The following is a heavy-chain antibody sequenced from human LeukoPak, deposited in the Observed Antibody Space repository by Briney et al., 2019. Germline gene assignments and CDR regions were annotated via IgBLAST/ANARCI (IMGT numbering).Heavy chain of an antibody. J-gene: IGHJ4*02. V-gene: IGHV4-34*01. CDR3: ARGDYGEDY. CDR1: GGSFSGYY. CDR2: INHSGST. D-gene: IGHD4-17*01. Sequence: SETLSLTCAVYGGSFSGYYWSWIRQPPGKGLEWIGEINHSGSTNYNPSLKSRVTTSVDTSKNQFSLKLSSVTAADTAVYYCARGDYGEDYWGQGTLVTVSS.